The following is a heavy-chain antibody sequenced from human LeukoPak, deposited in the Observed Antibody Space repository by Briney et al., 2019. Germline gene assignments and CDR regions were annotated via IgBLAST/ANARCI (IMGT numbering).Heavy chain of an antibody. CDR1: GFTFSNAW. Sequence: GSLRLSCAASGFTFSNAWMSWVRQAPGKGLEWIGEINHSGSTNYNPSLKSRVTISVDTSKNQFSLKLSSVTAADTAVYYCARQGVAARYWGQGTLVTVSS. CDR2: INHSGST. J-gene: IGHJ4*02. D-gene: IGHD3-3*01. V-gene: IGHV4-34*01. CDR3: ARQGVAARY.